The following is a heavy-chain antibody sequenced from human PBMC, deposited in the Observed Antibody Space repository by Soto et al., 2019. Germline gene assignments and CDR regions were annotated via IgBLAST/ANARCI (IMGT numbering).Heavy chain of an antibody. CDR2: INPNSGGT. D-gene: IGHD2-8*01. Sequence: AAVKVSCKASGYSFTDYHIHWVRQAPGQGLEWLGRINPNSGGTSTAQKFQGWVTMTTDTSISTASMELTRLTSDDTAIYYCARGDSTDCSNGVCSFFYNHDMDVWGQGTTVTVSS. J-gene: IGHJ6*02. V-gene: IGHV1-2*04. CDR1: GYSFTDYH. CDR3: ARGDSTDCSNGVCSFFYNHDMDV.